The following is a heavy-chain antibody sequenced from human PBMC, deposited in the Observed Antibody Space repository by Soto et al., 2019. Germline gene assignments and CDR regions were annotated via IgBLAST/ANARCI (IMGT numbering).Heavy chain of an antibody. V-gene: IGHV3-7*01. CDR3: ARARPHDYGPLDY. CDR1: GFTFSDYW. J-gene: IGHJ4*02. D-gene: IGHD4-17*01. Sequence: VGSLRLSCAASGFTFSDYWMNWVRQAPGKGLEWVANIVPDGSQKYYLDSLRGRFTVSRDNAKNSLYLQIDRLRADDTAVYYCARARPHDYGPLDYWGQGILVTVSX. CDR2: IVPDGSQK.